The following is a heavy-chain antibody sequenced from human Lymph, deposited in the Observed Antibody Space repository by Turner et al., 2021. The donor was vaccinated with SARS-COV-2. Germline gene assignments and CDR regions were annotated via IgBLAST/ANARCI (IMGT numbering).Heavy chain of an antibody. J-gene: IGHJ6*02. D-gene: IGHD6-19*01. V-gene: IGHV4-34*01. CDR1: GGSSSEYN. Sequence: QVQLQQWGAGLLKPSETLSLTRAVDGGSSSEYNWSWIRQPPGKGLVWMGEINRSGSTNYHTSLKSRVTISLDTSKNQFSLKLNSVTAADTAVYYCARVVIAVAGTYPIQVYYYYGMDVWGQGTTVTVSS. CDR3: ARVVIAVAGTYPIQVYYYYGMDV. CDR2: INRSGST.